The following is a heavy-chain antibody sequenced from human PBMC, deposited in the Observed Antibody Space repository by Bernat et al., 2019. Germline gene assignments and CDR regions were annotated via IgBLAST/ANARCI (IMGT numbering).Heavy chain of an antibody. J-gene: IGHJ4*02. D-gene: IGHD2-2*02. Sequence: EVQLVESGGGLVQPGGSLRLSCAASGFTFSSYAMHWVRQAPGKGLEYVSAISSNGGSTYYANSVKGRFTISRDNSKNTLYLQMGSLRAEDMAVYYGAGSGQDCSSTSCYIDYWGQGILVTVSS. CDR1: GFTFSSYA. V-gene: IGHV3-64*01. CDR3: AGSGQDCSSTSCYIDY. CDR2: ISSNGGST.